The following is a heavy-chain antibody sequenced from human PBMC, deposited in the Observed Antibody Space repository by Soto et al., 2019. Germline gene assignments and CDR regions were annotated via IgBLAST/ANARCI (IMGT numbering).Heavy chain of an antibody. Sequence: QVQLVESGGGVVQPGRSLRLSCAASGFTFSSYGMHWVRQAPGKGLEWVAVILYDGSNKYYADSVKGRFTISRDNSKNTLYLQMNSLRAEDTAVYYCAKDGLGAQNYYYGMDVWGQGTTVTVSS. CDR2: ILYDGSNK. J-gene: IGHJ6*02. D-gene: IGHD3-3*01. CDR1: GFTFSSYG. V-gene: IGHV3-30*18. CDR3: AKDGLGAQNYYYGMDV.